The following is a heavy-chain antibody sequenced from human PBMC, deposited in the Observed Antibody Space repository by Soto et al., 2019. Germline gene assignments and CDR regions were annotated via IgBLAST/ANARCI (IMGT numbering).Heavy chain of an antibody. CDR1: GYTFTSYA. CDR3: AREMVRLQLRYYYYGMDV. J-gene: IGHJ6*02. CDR2: INAGNGNT. V-gene: IGHV1-3*01. Sequence: GASVEVSCKASGYTFTSYAMHWVRQAPGQRLEWMGWINAGNGNTKYSQKFQGRVTITRDTSASTAYMELSSLRSEDTAVYYCAREMVRLQLRYYYYGMDVWGQGTTVTVSS. D-gene: IGHD1-1*01.